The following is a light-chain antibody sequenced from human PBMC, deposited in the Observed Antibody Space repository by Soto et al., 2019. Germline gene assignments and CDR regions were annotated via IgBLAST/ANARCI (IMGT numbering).Light chain of an antibody. J-gene: IGKJ4*01. CDR2: DAS. Sequence: DIQMTPSPSPLSASVGDRVTITCRASQSISSWLAWYQQKPGKAPTLLIYDASSLESGVPSRFSGSGSGTEVTLTISSLQPDDVATYYCQPYNSLLTFGGGTKVEIK. CDR3: QPYNSLLT. V-gene: IGKV1-5*01. CDR1: QSISSW.